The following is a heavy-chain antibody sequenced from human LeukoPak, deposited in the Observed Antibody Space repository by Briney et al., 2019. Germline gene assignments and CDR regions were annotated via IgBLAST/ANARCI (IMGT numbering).Heavy chain of an antibody. J-gene: IGHJ4*02. CDR3: AREGGAGFSGGDCYFDY. V-gene: IGHV3-30-3*01. D-gene: IGHD2-21*02. Sequence: GGSLRLSCAASGFTSSSYAMHWVRQAPGKGLEWVAVISYDGSNKYYADSVKGRFTISRDNSKNTLYLQMNSLRAEDSAVYYCAREGGAGFSGGDCYFDYWGQGTLVTVSS. CDR1: GFTSSSYA. CDR2: ISYDGSNK.